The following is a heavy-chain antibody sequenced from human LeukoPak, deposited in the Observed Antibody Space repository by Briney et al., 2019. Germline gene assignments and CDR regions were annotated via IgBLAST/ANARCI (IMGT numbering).Heavy chain of an antibody. CDR3: ARGHRYYYDSSGYSYFND. J-gene: IGHJ4*02. Sequence: PGGSLRLSCVASGFSFSTYWMSWVRQAPGKGLEWVANIKQDGSEKYYVDSVKGRFTIPRNNAKHSRYLQMNSRRAEDTAGYYCARGHRYYYDSSGYSYFNDGGQGTLVTVSS. CDR1: GFSFSTYW. D-gene: IGHD3-22*01. V-gene: IGHV3-7*01. CDR2: IKQDGSEK.